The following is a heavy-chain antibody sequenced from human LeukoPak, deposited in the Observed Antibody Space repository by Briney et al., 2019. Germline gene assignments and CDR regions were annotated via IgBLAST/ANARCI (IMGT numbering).Heavy chain of an antibody. V-gene: IGHV4-39*07. J-gene: IGHJ4*02. CDR1: GGSIRSSSYY. CDR3: ARQVNYFDY. D-gene: IGHD3-22*01. CDR2: MFYSGST. Sequence: SETLSLTCTVSGGSIRSSSYYWGWIRQPPGKGLEWIGSMFYSGSTNYNPSLKSRVTISVDTSKNQFSLKLSSVTAADTAVYYCARQVNYFDYWGQGTLVTVSS.